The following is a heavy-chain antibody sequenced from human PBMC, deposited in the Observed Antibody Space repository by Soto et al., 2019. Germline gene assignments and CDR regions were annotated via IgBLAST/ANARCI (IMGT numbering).Heavy chain of an antibody. Sequence: QVQLQQSGPGLLKPSETLSLTCSVSGGSITDNYWTWIRQSPGKGLEWVGYIYYTGITNYNPSLKRRVTNPLDRSKNQFSLKLDSVTAADTAVYYCARALDYDFWGGRNWFDPWGQGTLVTVSS. J-gene: IGHJ5*02. V-gene: IGHV4-59*12. CDR1: GGSITDNY. CDR2: IYYTGIT. D-gene: IGHD3-3*01. CDR3: ARALDYDFWGGRNWFDP.